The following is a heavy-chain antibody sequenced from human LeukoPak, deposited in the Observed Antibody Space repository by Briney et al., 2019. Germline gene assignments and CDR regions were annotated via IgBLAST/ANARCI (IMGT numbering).Heavy chain of an antibody. V-gene: IGHV4-39*01. D-gene: IGHD4-11*01. CDR3: ARHSPSYSRVDY. CDR2: VFYNGAT. Sequence: SETLSLTCIVSGGSISSSIYYWAWVRQPPGKGLEWIGTVFYNGATQYNPSLKSRVTISVDTSKNQFSLILSSVTAADTAVYYCARHSPSYSRVDYWGQGTLVTVSS. CDR1: GGSISSSIYY. J-gene: IGHJ4*02.